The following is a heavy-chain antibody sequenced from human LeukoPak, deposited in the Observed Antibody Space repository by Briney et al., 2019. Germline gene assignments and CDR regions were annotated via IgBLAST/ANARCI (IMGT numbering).Heavy chain of an antibody. Sequence: GRSLRLSCAASGFTFSSYGMHWVRQAPGKGLEWVAVISYDGSNKYYADSVKGRFTISRDNPKNMLYLQMNSLRAEDTAVYYCARGTFGVVISPAYYYYGMDVWGQGTTVTVS. CDR3: ARGTFGVVISPAYYYYGMDV. CDR2: ISYDGSNK. V-gene: IGHV3-30*03. CDR1: GFTFSSYG. D-gene: IGHD3-3*01. J-gene: IGHJ6*02.